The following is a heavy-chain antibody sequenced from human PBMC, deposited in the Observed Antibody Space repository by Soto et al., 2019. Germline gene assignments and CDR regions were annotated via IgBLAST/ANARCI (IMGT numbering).Heavy chain of an antibody. V-gene: IGHV2-5*02. D-gene: IGHD3-22*01. CDR1: GFSLSSTGVG. J-gene: IGHJ3*01. CDR2: IYWDDDK. Sequence: QITLKESGPTLVKPTQTLTLTCTFSGFSLSSTGVGVGWIRQPPGKALEWLALIYWDDDKRYSRSLESRLTITKDTSKSQVVLTMANMDPVDTATYYCAHRDAYYDSSGLAYDVWGQGTMVTVSS. CDR3: AHRDAYYDSSGLAYDV.